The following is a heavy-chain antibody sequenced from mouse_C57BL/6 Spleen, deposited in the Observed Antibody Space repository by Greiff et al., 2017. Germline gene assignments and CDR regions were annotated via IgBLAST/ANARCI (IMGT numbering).Heavy chain of an antibody. V-gene: IGHV5-16*01. D-gene: IGHD1-1*01. CDR1: GFTFSDYY. CDR3: ARGDYGSSYGYVDV. J-gene: IGHJ1*03. CDR2: INYDGSST. Sequence: EVQLVESEGGLVQPGSSMKLSCTASGFTFSDYYMAWVRQVPEKGLEWVANINYDGSSTYYLDSLKSRFIISRDNAKNILYLQMSSLKSEDTATYYCARGDYGSSYGYVDVWGTGTTVTVSS.